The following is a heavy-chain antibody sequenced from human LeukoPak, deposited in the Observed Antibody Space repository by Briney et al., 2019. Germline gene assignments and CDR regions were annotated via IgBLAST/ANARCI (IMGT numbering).Heavy chain of an antibody. CDR3: AKAVDSGRYFGYYFDY. V-gene: IGHV3-7*01. J-gene: IGHJ4*02. D-gene: IGHD1-26*01. CDR1: GFTFSSYS. Sequence: GGSLRLSCAASGFTFSSYSMNWVRQAPGKGLEWVANIKQDGSEKYYVDSVKGRFTISRDNSKNTLYLQTNSLRAEDTAVYYCAKAVDSGRYFGYYFDYWGQGTLVTVSS. CDR2: IKQDGSEK.